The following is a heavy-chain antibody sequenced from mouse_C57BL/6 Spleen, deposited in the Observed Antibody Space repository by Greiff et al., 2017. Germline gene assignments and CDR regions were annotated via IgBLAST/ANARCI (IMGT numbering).Heavy chain of an antibody. Sequence: VQVQQSGAELVKPGASVKLSCKASGYTFTSYWMHWVKQRPGQGLEWIGYINPSSGYTNYNQKFKDKATLTADKSSSTAYMQLSSLPYEDSSVYYWARGNTGRAPFDYWGQGTTLTVSS. D-gene: IGHD5-2*01. V-gene: IGHV1-7*01. CDR1: GYTFTSYW. CDR3: ARGNTGRAPFDY. CDR2: INPSSGYT. J-gene: IGHJ2*01.